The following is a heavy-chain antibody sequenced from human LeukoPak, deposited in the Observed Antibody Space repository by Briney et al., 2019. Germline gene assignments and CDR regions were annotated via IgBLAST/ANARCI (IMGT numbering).Heavy chain of an antibody. CDR3: ARGHYDSRGYYCGYYYFMDV. CDR1: GCTFTSYD. CDR2: MNPNRGNT. J-gene: IGHJ6*01. Sequence: SVTVSCKASGCTFTSYDINWVRQAPGQGREGLGWMNPNRGNTGYAQKFQGRVTITRNTSISTAYMQLSSLRSEHTPVYYRARGHYDSRGYYCGYYYFMDVGGQESTLT. V-gene: IGHV1-8*01. D-gene: IGHD3-22*01.